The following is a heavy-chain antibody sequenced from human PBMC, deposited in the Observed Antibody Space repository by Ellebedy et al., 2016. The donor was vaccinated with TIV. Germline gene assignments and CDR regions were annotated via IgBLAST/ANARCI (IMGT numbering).Heavy chain of an antibody. V-gene: IGHV4-39*01. CDR1: GGSISSSSSY. Sequence: SETLSLTXTVSGGSISSSSSYWGWIRQPPGKGLEWIGSIYYSGSTYYNPSLKSRVTISVDTSKNQFSLKLSSVTAADTAVYYCARNSGYEQFDYWGQGTLVTVSS. CDR2: IYYSGST. CDR3: ARNSGYEQFDY. D-gene: IGHD5-12*01. J-gene: IGHJ4*02.